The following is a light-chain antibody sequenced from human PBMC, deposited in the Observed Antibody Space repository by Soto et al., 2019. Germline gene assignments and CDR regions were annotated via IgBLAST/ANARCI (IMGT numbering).Light chain of an antibody. CDR3: QEYNNWPPMNT. CDR2: AAS. J-gene: IGKJ2*01. V-gene: IGKV3-15*01. CDR1: QSVSSN. Sequence: EIVMTQSPATLSASPGERATLSCTASQSVSSNLAWYQQKPGQAPRLLIYAASTRATGIPARFSGSGSGTDFTLTISSLQSEDFAVYYCQEYNNWPPMNTFGQGAKLEIK.